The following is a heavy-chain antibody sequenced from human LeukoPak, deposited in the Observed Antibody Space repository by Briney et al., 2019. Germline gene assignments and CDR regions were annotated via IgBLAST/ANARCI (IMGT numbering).Heavy chain of an antibody. CDR1: GFTFSSYG. D-gene: IGHD5-12*01. V-gene: IGHV3-64D*06. CDR2: ISSAGGTT. CDR3: VKVGDSGYGEYYQH. J-gene: IGHJ1*01. Sequence: GGSLRLSCAASGFTFSSYGMHWVRQAPGEGLQYVSAISSAGGTTYYADSVRGRFTISRDNSKNTLYLQMSSLRAEDTALYYCVKVGDSGYGEYYQHWGQGTLVTVSS.